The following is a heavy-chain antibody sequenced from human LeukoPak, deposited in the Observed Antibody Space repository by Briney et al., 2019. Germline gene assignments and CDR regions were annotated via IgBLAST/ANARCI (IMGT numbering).Heavy chain of an antibody. CDR2: INEDGSTT. CDR3: VRDLGGRSGH. J-gene: IGHJ4*02. CDR1: GFTFSSNW. V-gene: IGHV3-74*01. Sequence: GGSLRLSCAASGFTFSSNWMHWVRQAPGKGLVWVSRINEDGSTTNYADSVKGRSTIFRDNAKNTLYLQMNSLRAEDTAVYYCVRDLGGRSGHWGQGTQVTVSS. D-gene: IGHD1-26*01.